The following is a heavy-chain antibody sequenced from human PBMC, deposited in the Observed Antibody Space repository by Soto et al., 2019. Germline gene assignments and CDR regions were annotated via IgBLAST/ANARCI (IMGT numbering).Heavy chain of an antibody. CDR1: GGSISSSSYY. CDR3: ARQGRPSSSTADYSLDV. J-gene: IGHJ6*02. V-gene: IGHV4-39*01. CDR2: VYYSGST. Sequence: QLQLQESGPGLVKPSETLSLTCTVSGGSISSSSYYWGWIRQPPGKGLEWIGSVYYSGSTYYNRSRKGRVNISVETPKNHSALKMGSVAAADPAVYYCARQGRPSSSTADYSLDVWGQGTTVTVS. D-gene: IGHD6-13*01.